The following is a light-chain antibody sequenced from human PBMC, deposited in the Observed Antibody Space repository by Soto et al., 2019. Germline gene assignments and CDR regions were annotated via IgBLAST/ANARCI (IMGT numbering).Light chain of an antibody. CDR2: AAS. V-gene: IGKV1-39*01. Sequence: DIQMTQSPSSLSASVGDRVTITCRASQSISSNLNWYQQKPGKVPKLLIYAASSLQSGVPSRFSGSGSGTDFTLTISSLQTEDFATYYCQQSYSTPQTFGQGTKVEIK. CDR1: QSISSN. CDR3: QQSYSTPQT. J-gene: IGKJ1*01.